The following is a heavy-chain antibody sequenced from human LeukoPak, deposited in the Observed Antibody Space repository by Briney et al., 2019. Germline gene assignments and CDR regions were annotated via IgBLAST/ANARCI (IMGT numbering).Heavy chain of an antibody. V-gene: IGHV1-2*02. CDR2: INPNSGGT. J-gene: IGHJ5*02. CDR3: VRDGWLCSSTSCYLRGRYNWFDP. CDR1: GYTFTGYY. D-gene: IGHD2-2*01. Sequence: GASVKLSCKASGYTFTGYYMDWGRQAPGQGLEWMGWINPNSGGTNYAQKFQGRVTMTRDTSISTAYMELSRLRSDDTAVYYCVRDGWLCSSTSCYLRGRYNWFDPWGQGTLVTVSS.